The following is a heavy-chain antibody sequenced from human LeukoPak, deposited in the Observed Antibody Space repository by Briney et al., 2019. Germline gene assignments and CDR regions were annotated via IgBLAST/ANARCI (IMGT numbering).Heavy chain of an antibody. V-gene: IGHV1-18*04. D-gene: IGHD2-2*01. J-gene: IGHJ4*02. Sequence: GASVKVSCKASGYTFTSYGISWVRHAPGQGLEWMGWISAYNGNTNYAQKLQGRVTMTTDTSTSTAYMKLRSLRSDDTAVYYCARDGRTNIVVVPAAMFDYWGQGTLVTVSS. CDR1: GYTFTSYG. CDR3: ARDGRTNIVVVPAAMFDY. CDR2: ISAYNGNT.